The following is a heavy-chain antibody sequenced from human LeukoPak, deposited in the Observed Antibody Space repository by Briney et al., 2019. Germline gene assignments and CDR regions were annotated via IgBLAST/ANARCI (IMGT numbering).Heavy chain of an antibody. D-gene: IGHD3-22*01. CDR3: ARHMWGRSYYDTRGAFDI. CDR1: GGSFSGYY. Sequence: PSETLSLTCAVYGGSFSGYYWSWIRQPPGKGLEWIGEINHSGSTNYNPSLKSRVTISVDTSKNQFSLKLSSVTAADTAAYYCARHMWGRSYYDTRGAFDIWGQGTMVTVSS. V-gene: IGHV4-34*01. CDR2: INHSGST. J-gene: IGHJ3*02.